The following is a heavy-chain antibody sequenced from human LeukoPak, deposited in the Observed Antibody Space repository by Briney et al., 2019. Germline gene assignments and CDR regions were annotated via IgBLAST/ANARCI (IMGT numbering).Heavy chain of an antibody. CDR2: VSLDGIT. V-gene: IGHV4-4*02. Sequence: PSQTLSLTCVFSGDSISDDSVNKNNWLNWVRQAPGKGLEWIGDVSLDGITNYNPSLLGRVTISLDKSAKQVSLRLTSVTAADTAIYYCARDSSAPRSYFALDVWGQGTTVTVSS. CDR3: ARDSSAPRSYFALDV. D-gene: IGHD6-19*01. J-gene: IGHJ6*01. CDR1: GDSISDDSVNKNNW.